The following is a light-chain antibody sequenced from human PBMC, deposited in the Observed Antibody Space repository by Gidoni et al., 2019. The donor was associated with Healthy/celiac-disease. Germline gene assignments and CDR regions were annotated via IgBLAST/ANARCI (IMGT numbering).Light chain of an antibody. CDR3: QQSYSTPRG. J-gene: IGKJ4*01. CDR2: AAS. Sequence: DIQMTQSPSSLSASVGGRVTITCQASQSISSFLNWYQQKPGKAPNLLIYAASSLQSGVPSRFSGSGSGTDFTLTISSLQPEDFATYYCQQSYSTPRGFGGGTKVEIK. CDR1: QSISSF. V-gene: IGKV1-39*01.